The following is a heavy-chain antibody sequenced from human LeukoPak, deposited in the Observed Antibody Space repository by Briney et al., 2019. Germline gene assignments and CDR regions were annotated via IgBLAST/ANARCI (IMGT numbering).Heavy chain of an antibody. V-gene: IGHV1-18*04. Sequence: ASVKVSCKASGYTFTSYGISWVRQAPGQGLEWMGWISAYNGNTNYAQKLQGRVTMTTDTSTSTAYMELRSLRSDDTAVYCCARFCGGDCYSGNFDYWGQGTLVTVSS. J-gene: IGHJ4*02. CDR2: ISAYNGNT. CDR3: ARFCGGDCYSGNFDY. D-gene: IGHD2-21*02. CDR1: GYTFTSYG.